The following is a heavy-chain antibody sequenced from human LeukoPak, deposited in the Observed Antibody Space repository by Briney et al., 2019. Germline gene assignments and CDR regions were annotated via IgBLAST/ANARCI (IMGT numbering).Heavy chain of an antibody. Sequence: GGSLRLSCAASGFTFSSYWMSWVRQAPGKGLEWVANIKQDGSEKYYVDSVKGRFTISRDNAKNSLYLQMNSLRAEDTAVYYCAREDRGVYYYYYMDVWGKGTTVTVSS. CDR3: AREDRGVYYYYYMDV. CDR1: GFTFSSYW. CDR2: IKQDGSEK. V-gene: IGHV3-7*01. D-gene: IGHD2-15*01. J-gene: IGHJ6*03.